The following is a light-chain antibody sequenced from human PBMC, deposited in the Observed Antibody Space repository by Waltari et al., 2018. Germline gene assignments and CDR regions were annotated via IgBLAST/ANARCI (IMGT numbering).Light chain of an antibody. CDR1: SSNIGSTS. J-gene: IGLJ3*02. CDR3: AAWDDSLNGWV. CDR2: NTY. Sequence: QSVVTQPPSASGTPGQRVTISCSGSSSNIGSTSVNWYQQLPGTAPKLLIYNTYQRPSGVPDRFSGSKSGTSASLAISGLQSEDETDYYCAAWDDSLNGWVFGGGTQVTVL. V-gene: IGLV1-44*01.